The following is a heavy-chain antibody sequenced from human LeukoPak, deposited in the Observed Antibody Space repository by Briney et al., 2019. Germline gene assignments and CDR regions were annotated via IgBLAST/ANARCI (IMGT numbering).Heavy chain of an antibody. D-gene: IGHD5-18*01. Sequence: PSETLSLTCTVSGGSISSGDYYWSWIRQPPGKGLEWIGYIYYSGSTYYNPSLKSRVTISVDTSKNQFSLKLSSVTAADTAVYYCARVVTYYGMDVWGQGTTVTVPS. CDR3: ARVVTYYGMDV. V-gene: IGHV4-30-4*01. CDR2: IYYSGST. CDR1: GGSISSGDYY. J-gene: IGHJ6*02.